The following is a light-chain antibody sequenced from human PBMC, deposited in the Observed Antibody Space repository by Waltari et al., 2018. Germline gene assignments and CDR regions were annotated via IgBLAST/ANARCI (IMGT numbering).Light chain of an antibody. J-gene: IGLJ3*02. CDR3: ALYMGSGIWV. Sequence: QTVVTQEPSLSVPPGGTATLTLASSSSPPSTPHSATWYQQTPGQAPRTLVYKANARSSGVPDRFSGSILGNTAALTITGAQADDESDYYCALYMGSGIWVFGGGTRLTVL. V-gene: IGLV8-61*01. CDR1: SSPPSTPHS. CDR2: KAN.